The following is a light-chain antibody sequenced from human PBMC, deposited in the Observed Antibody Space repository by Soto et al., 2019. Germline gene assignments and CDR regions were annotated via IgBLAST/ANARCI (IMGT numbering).Light chain of an antibody. CDR3: QQYYSTPLT. CDR1: QSILSSSTNQNY. CDR2: WAS. Sequence: DIVMTQSPDSLAVSLGERATINCKSSQSILSSSTNQNYLAWYQQKPGQPPKLLIYWASTRESGVPDRFSGRGSGTEFTLTLRSLQAEDVAIYYCQQYYSTPLTFGGGTKVEIE. V-gene: IGKV4-1*01. J-gene: IGKJ4*01.